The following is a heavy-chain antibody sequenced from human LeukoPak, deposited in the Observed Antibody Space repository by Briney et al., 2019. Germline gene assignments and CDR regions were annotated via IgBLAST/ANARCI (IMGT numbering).Heavy chain of an antibody. V-gene: IGHV4-59*01. D-gene: IGHD6-13*01. CDR1: GDSISSYY. CDR3: ARRTWLAAAGKGLDWFDP. J-gene: IGHJ5*02. CDR2: IYYSGST. Sequence: SETLSLTCTVSGDSISSYYWSWIRQPPGKGLEWIGYIYYSGSTNYNPSLKSRVTISVDTSKNQFSLKLSSVTAADTAVYYCARRTWLAAAGKGLDWFDPWGQGTLVTVSS.